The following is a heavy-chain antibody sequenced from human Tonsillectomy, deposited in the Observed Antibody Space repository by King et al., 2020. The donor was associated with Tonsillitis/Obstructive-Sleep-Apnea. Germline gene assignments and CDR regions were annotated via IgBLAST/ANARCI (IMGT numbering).Heavy chain of an antibody. D-gene: IGHD5-12*01. CDR2: IYYSGST. CDR1: GDSVSSGIYY. J-gene: IGHJ5*02. Sequence: VQLQESGPGLVKPSETLSLTCTVSGDSVSSGIYYWSWIRQPPGKGLEWVGYIYYSGSTNYNPSLKSRVTISVDTTKNQFSLKLSSVTAADTAMYYCAREVATIGFGWFDPWGQGTLVTVSS. CDR3: AREVATIGFGWFDP. V-gene: IGHV4-61*01.